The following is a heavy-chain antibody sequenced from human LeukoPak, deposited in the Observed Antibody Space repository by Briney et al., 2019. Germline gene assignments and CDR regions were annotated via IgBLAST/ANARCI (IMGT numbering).Heavy chain of an antibody. CDR3: AREEAGANAPDV. D-gene: IGHD1-26*01. CDR2: GSSNGGST. Sequence: PGGSLRLSCAASGCTFSSYAMHWVRQAPGKGLEYVSVGSSNGGSTYYANPVKGRFTISRDNPKNTLYLQMGSLRAQDMAVYYCAREEAGANAPDVWGQGTTVTVSS. V-gene: IGHV3-64*01. CDR1: GCTFSSYA. J-gene: IGHJ6*02.